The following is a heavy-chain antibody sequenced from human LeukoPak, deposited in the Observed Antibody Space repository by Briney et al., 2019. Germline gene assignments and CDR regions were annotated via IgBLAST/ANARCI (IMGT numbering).Heavy chain of an antibody. CDR1: GFTVSSNY. Sequence: PGGSLRLSCAASGFTVSSNYMSWVRQAPGKGLEWVSVIYGGGNIYYADSVKGRFTISRDNSKNTPYLQMNSLRAEDTAVYYCARGAGYNYPYYFDYWGQGTLVTVSS. V-gene: IGHV3-53*01. CDR2: IYGGGNI. J-gene: IGHJ4*02. CDR3: ARGAGYNYPYYFDY. D-gene: IGHD5-24*01.